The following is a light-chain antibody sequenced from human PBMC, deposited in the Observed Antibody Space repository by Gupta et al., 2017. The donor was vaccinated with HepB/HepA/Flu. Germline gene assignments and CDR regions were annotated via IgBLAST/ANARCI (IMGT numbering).Light chain of an antibody. CDR2: WAS. V-gene: IGKV4-1*01. CDR1: QSVLYSSNNKTY. Sequence: IYGKSSQSVLYSSNNKTYLAWYQQKPGQPPKLLIYWASTRESGVPDRFNGSGSGTDFTLTISSLQAEDVAVYYCQQYYKSHRTWTFGQGTKVEIK. CDR3: QQYYKSHRTWT. J-gene: IGKJ1*01.